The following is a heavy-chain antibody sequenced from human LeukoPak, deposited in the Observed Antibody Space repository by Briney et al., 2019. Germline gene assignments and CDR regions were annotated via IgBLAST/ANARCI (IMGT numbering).Heavy chain of an antibody. CDR1: GFTFSNYW. D-gene: IGHD3-16*01. CDR2: IYSGGST. V-gene: IGHV3-53*01. J-gene: IGHJ4*02. Sequence: GGSLRLSCVASGFTFSNYWMHWVRQAPGKGLEWVSVIYSGGSTYYADSVKGRFTISRDNSKNTLFLQMHSLRAGDTAVYYCARVAWGIYYFDYWGQGTLVTVSS. CDR3: ARVAWGIYYFDY.